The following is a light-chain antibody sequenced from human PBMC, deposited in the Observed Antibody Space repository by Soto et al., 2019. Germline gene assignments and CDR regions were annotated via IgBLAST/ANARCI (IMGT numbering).Light chain of an antibody. Sequence: LTQSPSFLSSSVGDRVTISCRASQGINNYLAWYQQKPGKAPKLLIYVASILQSGVPSRFSGSGSGTQFTLTISSLQPEDFATYYCQQLNRYPYTFGQGTKVEIK. V-gene: IGKV1-9*01. J-gene: IGKJ2*01. CDR1: QGINNY. CDR3: QQLNRYPYT. CDR2: VAS.